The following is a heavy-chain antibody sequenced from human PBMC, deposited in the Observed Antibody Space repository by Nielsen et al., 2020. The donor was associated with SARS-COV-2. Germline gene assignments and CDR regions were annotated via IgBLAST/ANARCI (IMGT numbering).Heavy chain of an antibody. CDR3: ATAFSYSGSYYPDY. CDR1: GFTFDDYA. CDR2: ISWNSGSI. Sequence: SLKISCAASGFTFDDYAMHWVRQAPGKGLEWVSGISWNSGSIGYADSVKGRFTISRDNAKNSLYLQMNSLRAEDTALYYCATAFSYSGSYYPDYWGQGTLVTVSS. D-gene: IGHD1-26*01. V-gene: IGHV3-9*01. J-gene: IGHJ4*02.